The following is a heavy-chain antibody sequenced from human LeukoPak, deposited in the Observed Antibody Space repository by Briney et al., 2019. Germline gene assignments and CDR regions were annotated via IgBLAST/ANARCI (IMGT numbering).Heavy chain of an antibody. V-gene: IGHV3-33*01. D-gene: IGHD7-27*01. CDR1: GFTFSSYG. Sequence: PGGSLRLSCAASGFTFSSYGMHWVRQAPGKGLEWVAVIWYDGSNKYYADSVKGRFTISRDNSKNTLYLQMNSLRAEDTAVYYCAGERFLLFKGLLTWGCFDIWGQGTMVTVSS. J-gene: IGHJ3*02. CDR3: AGERFLLFKGLLTWGCFDI. CDR2: IWYDGSNK.